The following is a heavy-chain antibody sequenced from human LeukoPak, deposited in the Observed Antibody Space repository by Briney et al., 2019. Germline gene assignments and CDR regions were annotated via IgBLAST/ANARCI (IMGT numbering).Heavy chain of an antibody. CDR2: ISSSGSTL. D-gene: IGHD5-18*01. J-gene: IGHJ4*02. V-gene: IGHV3-48*03. CDR3: ARDSHYSYGPFFDY. CDR1: GFTFSSYE. Sequence: PGGSLRLSCAASGFTFSSYEMNWVRQAPGKGLEWVSYISSSGSTLYYADSVKGRFTISRDNAKNSLYLQMNSLRAEDTAVYYCARDSHYSYGPFFDYWGQGTLVTVSS.